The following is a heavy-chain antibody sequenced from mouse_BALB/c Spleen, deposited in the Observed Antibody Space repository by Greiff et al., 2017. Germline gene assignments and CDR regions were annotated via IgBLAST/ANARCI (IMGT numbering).Heavy chain of an antibody. V-gene: IGHV1S22*01. CDR1: GYTFTSYW. Sequence: LQQPGSELVRPGASVKLSCTASGYTFTSYWMHWVQQRHGQGLEWIGNIYPGSGSTNYDEKFKSKGTLTVDTSSSTAYMHLSSLTSEDSAVYYCAAGAYWGQGTLVTVSA. CDR3: AAGAY. J-gene: IGHJ3*01. CDR2: IYPGSGST.